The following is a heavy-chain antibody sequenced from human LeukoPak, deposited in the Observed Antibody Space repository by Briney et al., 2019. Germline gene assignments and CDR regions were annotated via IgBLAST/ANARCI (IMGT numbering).Heavy chain of an antibody. V-gene: IGHV4-39*07. CDR1: GGFISSSSHY. J-gene: IGHJ4*02. CDR3: ATTTIRLGY. D-gene: IGHD1-26*01. CDR2: MYYRGST. Sequence: PSETLSLTYTVSGGFISSSSHYWGWIRQPPGKGLEWIGSMYYRGSTYHNPSLKSRVTISVDTSKNQFSLKLSSVTAADTAVYYCATTTIRLGYWGQGTLVTVSS.